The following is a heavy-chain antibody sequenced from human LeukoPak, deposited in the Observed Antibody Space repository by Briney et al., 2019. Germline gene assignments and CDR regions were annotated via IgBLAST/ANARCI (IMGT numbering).Heavy chain of an antibody. V-gene: IGHV1-69*01. CDR2: IIPIFGTA. D-gene: IGHD2-15*01. Sequence: GASVKVSCKASGGTFSSYAISWWRKAPGQGLEWMGGIIPIFGTANYAQKFQGRVTITADESTSTAYMELSSLRSEDTAVYYCARGGLYCSGGSCLRFDPWGQGTLVTVSS. J-gene: IGHJ5*02. CDR1: GGTFSSYA. CDR3: ARGGLYCSGGSCLRFDP.